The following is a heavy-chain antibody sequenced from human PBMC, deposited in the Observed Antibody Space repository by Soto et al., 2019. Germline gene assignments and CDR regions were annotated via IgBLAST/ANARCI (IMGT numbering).Heavy chain of an antibody. V-gene: IGHV4-34*01. Sequence: QVQLQQWGAGLLKPSETLSLTCAVYGGSFSGYYWSWIRQPPGKGLEWIGEINHSGSTNYNPSLNCRVNMXXDXSXXQFSLKLSSVTAADTAVYYCASLGYCSSTSCYFNYWGQGTLVTVSS. CDR2: INHSGST. D-gene: IGHD2-2*01. CDR3: ASLGYCSSTSCYFNY. CDR1: GGSFSGYY. J-gene: IGHJ4*02.